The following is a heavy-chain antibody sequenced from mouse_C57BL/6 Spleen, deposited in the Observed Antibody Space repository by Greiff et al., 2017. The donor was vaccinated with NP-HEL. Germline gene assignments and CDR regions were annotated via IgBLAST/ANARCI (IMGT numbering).Heavy chain of an antibody. D-gene: IGHD1-1*01. J-gene: IGHJ1*03. CDR1: GYTFTSYG. V-gene: IGHV1-81*01. CDR2: IYPRSGNT. Sequence: QVQLQQSGAELARPGASVKLSCKASGYTFTSYGISWVKQRTGQGLEWIGEIYPRSGNTYYNEKFKGKATLTADKSSSTAYMELRSLTSEDSAVYFCARTPFLVVANWYFDVWGTGTTVTVSS. CDR3: ARTPFLVVANWYFDV.